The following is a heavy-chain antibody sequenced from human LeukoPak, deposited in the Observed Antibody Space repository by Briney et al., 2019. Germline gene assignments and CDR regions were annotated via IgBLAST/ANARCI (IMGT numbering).Heavy chain of an antibody. Sequence: SETLSLTCTVSGGSISSYYWSWIRQPPGKGLEWIGYIYYSGSTNYNPSLKSRVTISVDTSKNQFSLKLSSVTAADTAVYYCARQGGQLAPDFYYYYYGMDAWGQGTTVTVSS. J-gene: IGHJ6*02. D-gene: IGHD6-6*01. CDR3: ARQGGQLAPDFYYYYYGMDA. CDR2: IYYSGST. V-gene: IGHV4-59*08. CDR1: GGSISSYY.